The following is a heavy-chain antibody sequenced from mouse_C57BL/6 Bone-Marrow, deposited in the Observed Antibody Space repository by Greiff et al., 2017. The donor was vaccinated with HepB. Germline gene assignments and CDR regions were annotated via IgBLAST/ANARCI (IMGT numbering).Heavy chain of an antibody. J-gene: IGHJ4*01. CDR1: GFTFSSYA. CDR2: ISSGGDYI. D-gene: IGHD4-1*02. CDR3: TRAPTGYYAMDY. Sequence: EVQLQESGEGLVKPGGSLKLSCAASGFTFSSYAMSWVRQTPEKRLEWVAYISSGGDYIYYADTVKGRFTISRDNARNTLYLQMSSLKSEDTAMYYCTRAPTGYYAMDYWGQGTSVTVSS. V-gene: IGHV5-9-1*02.